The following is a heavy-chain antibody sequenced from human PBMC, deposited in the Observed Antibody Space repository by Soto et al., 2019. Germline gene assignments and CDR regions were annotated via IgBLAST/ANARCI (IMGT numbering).Heavy chain of an antibody. J-gene: IGHJ4*02. V-gene: IGHV4-39*01. CDR2: VYYSGST. CDR3: GRLEGLATISYYFDY. D-gene: IGHD3-9*01. CDR1: GGSVSRSSYY. Sequence: SETLSLPCTVSGGSVSRSSYYWGWVRQPPGKGLEWIGSVYYSGSTYYNPSLESRVTISVDKSKNQFSLKLMSLSAADTAVYYCGRLEGLATISYYFDYWGQGALVTVSS.